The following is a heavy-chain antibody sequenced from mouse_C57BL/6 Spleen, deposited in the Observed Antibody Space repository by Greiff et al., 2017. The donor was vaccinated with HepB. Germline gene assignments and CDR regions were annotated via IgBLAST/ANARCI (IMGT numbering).Heavy chain of an antibody. Sequence: VVKPGASVKLSCKASGYTFTEYTIHWVKQRSGQGLEWIGWFYPGSGSINYNEKFKDKATLTADKSSSTVYMELSRLTSEDSAVYFCARHEDEITTGNYFDYWGQGTTLTVSS. CDR3: ARHEDEITTGNYFDY. J-gene: IGHJ2*01. V-gene: IGHV1-62-2*01. CDR2: FYPGSGSI. CDR1: GYTFTEYT. D-gene: IGHD1-1*01.